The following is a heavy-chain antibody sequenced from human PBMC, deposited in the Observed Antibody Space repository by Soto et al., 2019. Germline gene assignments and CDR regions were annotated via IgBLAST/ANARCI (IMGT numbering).Heavy chain of an antibody. D-gene: IGHD5-12*01. CDR2: ITDTGGEA. Sequence: EGSLRLSCVASGLTFGSPAMSWVRQAPGDGLQWVGTITDTGGEAKYADSVRGRFAISRDNSNKTLYLQMTSLTAEDSAMYFCARGSTDSYEVSRIFDXWGRVTSVPVSX. CDR1: GLTFGSPA. V-gene: IGHV3-23*01. CDR3: ARGSTDSYEVSRIFDX. J-gene: IGHJ4*02.